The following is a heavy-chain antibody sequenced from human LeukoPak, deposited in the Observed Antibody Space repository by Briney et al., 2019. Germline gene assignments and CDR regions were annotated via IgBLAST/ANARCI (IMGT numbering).Heavy chain of an antibody. CDR2: IHHSGST. V-gene: IGHV4-38-2*02. CDR1: GDSISSGHY. D-gene: IGHD3-22*01. J-gene: IGHJ5*02. CDR3: ARGTDYYDSSGWLDP. Sequence: TSETLSLTCTVSGDSISSGHYWDWIRPPPGRGLEWIGSIHHSGSTWYNPSLKSRVTISLDTSQTQISLRVTSVTAADTAVYYCARGTDYYDSSGWLDPWGQGTLVTVSS.